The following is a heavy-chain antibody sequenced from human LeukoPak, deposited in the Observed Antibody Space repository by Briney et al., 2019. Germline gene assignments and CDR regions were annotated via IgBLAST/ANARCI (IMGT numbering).Heavy chain of an antibody. CDR3: TAGGYCSGGSCYYYYMDV. CDR2: IRSKANSYAT. J-gene: IGHJ6*03. Sequence: GGSLRLSCAASGFTFSGSAMHWVRQASGKGLEWVGRIRSKANSYATAYAASVKGRFTISRDDSKNTAYLQMNSLKTEDTAVYYCTAGGYCSGGSCYYYYMDVWGKGTTVTVSS. D-gene: IGHD2-15*01. CDR1: GFTFSGSA. V-gene: IGHV3-73*01.